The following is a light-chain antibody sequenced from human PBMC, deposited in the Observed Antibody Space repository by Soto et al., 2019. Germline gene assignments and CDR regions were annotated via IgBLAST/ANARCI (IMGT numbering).Light chain of an antibody. CDR1: SSNIGSNT. CDR2: SNN. Sequence: SVLTQPPSASGTPGQRVTISCSGSSSNIGSNTVNWYQQLPGTAPKLLIYSNNQRPSGVPDRFSGSKSGTSASLAISGLQSEDEAVYYCAAWDDSLNVVVFGGGTKLTVL. V-gene: IGLV1-44*01. J-gene: IGLJ2*01. CDR3: AAWDDSLNVVV.